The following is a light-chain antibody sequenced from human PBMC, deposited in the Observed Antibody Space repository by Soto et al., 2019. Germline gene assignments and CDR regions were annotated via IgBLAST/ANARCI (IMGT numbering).Light chain of an antibody. CDR3: RSYTSSSPLV. V-gene: IGLV2-14*01. J-gene: IGLJ2*01. CDR2: EVS. Sequence: QSALTQPASVSGSPGQSITISCTGTSSDVGGYNYVSWYQQHPGKAPKLMIYEVSNRPSGVSNRFSGSKSGNTASLTISGLQAARAADYSCRSYTSSSPLVFGGGTKLTVL. CDR1: SSDVGGYNY.